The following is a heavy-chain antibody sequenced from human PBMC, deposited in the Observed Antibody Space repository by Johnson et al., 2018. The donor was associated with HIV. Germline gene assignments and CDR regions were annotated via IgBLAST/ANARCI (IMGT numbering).Heavy chain of an antibody. CDR2: IYSGGST. V-gene: IGHV3-66*01. D-gene: IGHD7-27*01. CDR3: ASDWGSGAFDI. Sequence: QLVESGGGLVQPGGSLRLSCAASGFTVSSNYMSWVRQAPGKGLEWVSVIYSGGSTYYADSVKGRFTISRDNAKNSLYLQMNSLRAEDTAVYYCASDWGSGAFDIWGKGTMVTVSS. CDR1: GFTVSSNY. J-gene: IGHJ3*02.